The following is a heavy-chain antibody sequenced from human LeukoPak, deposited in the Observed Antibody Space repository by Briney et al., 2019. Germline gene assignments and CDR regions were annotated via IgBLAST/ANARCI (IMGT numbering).Heavy chain of an antibody. V-gene: IGHV1-2*02. CDR2: INPNSGDT. J-gene: IGHJ4*02. Sequence: ASVKVSCKASGYIFTDYYMHWARQAPGQGLEWMGWINPNSGDTNYAQKFQGRVTLTRDTSISTAYMELSRLRSDDTAVYYCARDGNFDYWGQGTLVTVSS. CDR3: ARDGNFDY. CDR1: GYIFTDYY.